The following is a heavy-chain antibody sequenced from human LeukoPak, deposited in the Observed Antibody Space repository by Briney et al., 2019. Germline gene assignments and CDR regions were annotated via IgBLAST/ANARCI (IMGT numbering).Heavy chain of an antibody. J-gene: IGHJ6*02. CDR2: IKQDGSEK. D-gene: IGHD3-22*01. CDR1: GFTFSSYW. V-gene: IGHV3-7*03. Sequence: GGSLRLSCAASGFTFSSYWMSWVRQAPGKGLEWVANIKQDGSEKYYVDSVKGRFTISRDNSKNTLYLQMNSLRAEDTAVYYCGSYYYDSSGYQTDYYYYGMDVWGQGTTVTVSS. CDR3: GSYYYDSSGYQTDYYYYGMDV.